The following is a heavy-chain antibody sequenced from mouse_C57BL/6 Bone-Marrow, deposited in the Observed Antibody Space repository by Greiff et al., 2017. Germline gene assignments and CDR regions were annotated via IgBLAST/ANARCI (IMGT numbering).Heavy chain of an antibody. CDR1: GFTFSDYY. J-gene: IGHJ3*01. V-gene: IGHV5-16*01. Sequence: EVKLMESEGGLVQPGSSMKLPCTASGFTFSDYYMAWVRQVPEKGLEWVANINYDGSSTYYLDSLKSRFIISRDNAKNILYLQMSSLKSEDTATYYCARDPWFAYWGQGTLVTVAA. CDR3: ARDPWFAY. CDR2: INYDGSST.